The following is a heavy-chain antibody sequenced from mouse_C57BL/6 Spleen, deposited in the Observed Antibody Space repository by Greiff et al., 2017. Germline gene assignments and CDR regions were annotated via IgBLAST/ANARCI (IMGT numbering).Heavy chain of an antibody. CDR3: ARERLTTVETWFAY. J-gene: IGHJ3*01. D-gene: IGHD1-1*01. Sequence: EVQLQQSGPELVKPGASVKMSCKASGYTFTDYNMHWVKQSHGKSLEWIGYINPNNGGTSYNQKFKGKATLTVNKSSSTAYMELRSLTSEDSAVYYCARERLTTVETWFAYWGQGTLVTVSA. CDR2: INPNNGGT. CDR1: GYTFTDYN. V-gene: IGHV1-22*01.